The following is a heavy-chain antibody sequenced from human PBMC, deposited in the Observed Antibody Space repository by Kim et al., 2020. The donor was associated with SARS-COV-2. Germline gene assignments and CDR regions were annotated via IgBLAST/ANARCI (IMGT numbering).Heavy chain of an antibody. CDR3: ARVHDYGDQGPPHWYFDL. CDR2: IYYSGST. CDR1: GGSISSGGYY. D-gene: IGHD4-17*01. Sequence: SETLSLTCTVSGGSISSGGYYWSWISQHPGKGLEWIGYIYYSGSTYYNPSLKSRVTISVDTSKNQFSLKLSSVTAADTAVYYCARVHDYGDQGPPHWYFDLLGRGTLVTVSS. V-gene: IGHV4-31*03. J-gene: IGHJ2*01.